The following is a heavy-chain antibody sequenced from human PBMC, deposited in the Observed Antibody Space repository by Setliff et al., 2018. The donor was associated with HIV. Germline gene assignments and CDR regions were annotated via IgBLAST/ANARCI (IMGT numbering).Heavy chain of an antibody. J-gene: IGHJ4*02. CDR1: GYTFTSYA. Sequence: ASVKVSCKASGYTFTSYALHWVRQAPGQRLEWVGWINAGNGNTKYSQKFQGRVTITRDTSASTAYMELSSLRSEDTAVYYCARGVDTIFYYFDYWGQGTLVTVSS. CDR3: ARGVDTIFYYFDY. V-gene: IGHV1-3*01. D-gene: IGHD3-9*01. CDR2: INAGNGNT.